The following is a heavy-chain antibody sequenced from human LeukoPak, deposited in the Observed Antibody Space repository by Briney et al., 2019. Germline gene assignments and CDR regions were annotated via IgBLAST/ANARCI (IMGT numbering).Heavy chain of an antibody. V-gene: IGHV3-21*01. Sequence: GGSLRLSCTASGFIFSNFGVNWVRQAPGKGLGWVSFMDRHSDIYYADSVKRRFTISRDNARNSVYLQMNSRTVEDSGVYYCVGEPTTKRYQYFQYWGQGALVTVSS. J-gene: IGHJ4*02. D-gene: IGHD1-14*01. CDR2: MDRHSDI. CDR1: GFIFSNFG. CDR3: VGEPTTKRYQYFQY.